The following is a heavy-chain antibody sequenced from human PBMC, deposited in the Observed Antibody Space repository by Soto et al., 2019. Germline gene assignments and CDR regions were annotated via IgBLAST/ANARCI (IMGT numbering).Heavy chain of an antibody. Sequence: GGSLRLSCAASGFTFSSYSMNWVRQAPGKGLEWVSYISSSSSTIYYADSVKGRFTISRDNAKNSLYLQMNSLRAEDTAVYYCARDPHKGYCSGGSCRRDFDYWGQGTLVTVSS. J-gene: IGHJ4*02. D-gene: IGHD2-15*01. V-gene: IGHV3-48*01. CDR1: GFTFSSYS. CDR3: ARDPHKGYCSGGSCRRDFDY. CDR2: ISSSSSTI.